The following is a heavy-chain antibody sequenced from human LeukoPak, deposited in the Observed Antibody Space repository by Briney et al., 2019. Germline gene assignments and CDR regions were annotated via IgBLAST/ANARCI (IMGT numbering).Heavy chain of an antibody. CDR2: INHSGST. V-gene: IGHV4-34*01. Sequence: SETLSLTCAVYGGSFTDYYWNWIRQPPGKGLEWIGEINHSGSTNYNASLKSRVTISLDTSKNQFSLELNSVTAADTAVYYCARGWGTRWYNWNYGGDSDHWGQGTLVTVSS. J-gene: IGHJ4*02. D-gene: IGHD1-7*01. CDR1: GGSFTDYY. CDR3: ARGWGTRWYNWNYGGDSDH.